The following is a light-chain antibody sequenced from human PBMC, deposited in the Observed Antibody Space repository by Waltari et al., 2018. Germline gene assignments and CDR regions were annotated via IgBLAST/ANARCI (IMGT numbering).Light chain of an antibody. CDR1: SGHSSYA. V-gene: IGLV4-69*01. Sequence: QLVLTQSPSASASLGASVKLTCTLSSGHSSYAIAWHQQQPEKGPRYLMKLNSDGSHSKGDGFPNRFSGSSSGAERYLTSSSLQSEDEADYYCQTWGTGIWVFGGGTKLTVL. J-gene: IGLJ3*02. CDR2: LNSDGSH. CDR3: QTWGTGIWV.